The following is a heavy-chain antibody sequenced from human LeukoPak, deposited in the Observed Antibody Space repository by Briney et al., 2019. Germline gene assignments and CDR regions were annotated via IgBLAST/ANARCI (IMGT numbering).Heavy chain of an antibody. V-gene: IGHV1-69*13. CDR3: ARDASIYDNSAYYYLW. CDR1: RATFSRYA. J-gene: IGHJ4*02. CDR2: ITPMFGTA. D-gene: IGHD3-22*01. Sequence: SVKVSCKASRATFSRYAISWVRQAPGQGLEWMGGITPMFGTANYAQKFQGRVTITAHESSSPAYMELSSLRSEDTAVYYCARDASIYDNSAYYYLWWGQGTLVTVSS.